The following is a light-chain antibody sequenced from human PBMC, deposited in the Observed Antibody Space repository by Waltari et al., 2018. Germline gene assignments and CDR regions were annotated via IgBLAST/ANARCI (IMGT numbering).Light chain of an antibody. J-gene: IGLJ1*01. CDR1: TSNIRAGYD. Sequence: QSVLTQPPSVSGAPGQRVTLPRTGTTSNIRAGYDVPTYQQLPGTAPKLLIYGNSNRPSGVPDRFSGSKSGTSASLAITGLQAEDEADYYCQSYDSSLSGYVFGTGTKVTVL. CDR2: GNS. V-gene: IGLV1-40*01. CDR3: QSYDSSLSGYV.